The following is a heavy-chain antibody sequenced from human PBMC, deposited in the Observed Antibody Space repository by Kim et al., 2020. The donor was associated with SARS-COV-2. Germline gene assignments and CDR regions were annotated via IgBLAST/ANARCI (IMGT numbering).Heavy chain of an antibody. D-gene: IGHD7-27*01. CDR2: IIRKSDGGAT. Sequence: GGSLRLSCAASGFTFDNAWMSWVRQAPGKGLEWVARIIRKSDGGATDYAASVKGEFTISRDDSKNMVYLQMNSLTTEDTGVYYCTRDRLGMWDSYHGMDV. CDR3: TRDRLGMWDSYHGMDV. CDR1: GFTFDNAW. J-gene: IGHJ6*01. V-gene: IGHV3-15*01.